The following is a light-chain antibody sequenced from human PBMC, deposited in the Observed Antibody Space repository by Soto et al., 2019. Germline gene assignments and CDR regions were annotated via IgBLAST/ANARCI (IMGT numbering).Light chain of an antibody. CDR2: DGS. J-gene: IGKJ2*01. CDR3: QQRSNWPYT. V-gene: IGKV3-11*01. CDR1: QSVSSY. Sequence: EIVLTQSPATLSLSPGERATLSCRACQSVSSYLAWYQQKPGQAPRLLIFDGSNRATGIPARFSGSGSGTDSTLTISSLEPEDFAVYYCQQRSNWPYTFGQGTKLEI.